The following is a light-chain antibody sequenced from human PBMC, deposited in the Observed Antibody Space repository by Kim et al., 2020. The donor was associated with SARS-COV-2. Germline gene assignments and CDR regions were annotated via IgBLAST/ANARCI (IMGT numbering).Light chain of an antibody. J-gene: IGKJ1*01. CDR1: QSVSSGY. Sequence: SPGERATLDGRASQSVSSGYLAWYQQKPGQAPGLLIYGASSRATGIPDRFSGSGSGTDFTLTISRLEPEDFAVYYCQQYGSSPRTFGQGTKVDIK. V-gene: IGKV3-20*01. CDR3: QQYGSSPRT. CDR2: GAS.